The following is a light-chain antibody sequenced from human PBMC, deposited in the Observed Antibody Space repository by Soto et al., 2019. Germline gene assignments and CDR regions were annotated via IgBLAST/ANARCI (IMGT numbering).Light chain of an antibody. CDR3: QHYGSSPPYT. CDR1: QSVSSNY. J-gene: IGKJ2*01. CDR2: GAS. V-gene: IGKV3-20*01. Sequence: EIVLTQSPGTLSLSPGERATLSCRASQSVSSNYLAWYQQKPGQAPRLLIYGASIRATGIPDRFSGSGSGTDFTLTISRLEPEDFALYYCQHYGSSPPYTFGQGTKLEIK.